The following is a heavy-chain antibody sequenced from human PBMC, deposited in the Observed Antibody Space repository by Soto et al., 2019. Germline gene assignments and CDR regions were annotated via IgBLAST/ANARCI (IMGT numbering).Heavy chain of an antibody. CDR2: INPNSGGT. V-gene: IGHV1-2*02. Sequence: GASVKVSCKASGYTFTGYYMHWVRQAPGQGLEWMGWINPNSGGTNYAQKFQGRVTMTRDTSISTAYMELSRLRSDDTAVYYCARGGYYDSSGYPPYYYYYGMDVWGQGTTVTVSS. CDR3: ARGGYYDSSGYPPYYYYYGMDV. CDR1: GYTFTGYY. D-gene: IGHD3-22*01. J-gene: IGHJ6*02.